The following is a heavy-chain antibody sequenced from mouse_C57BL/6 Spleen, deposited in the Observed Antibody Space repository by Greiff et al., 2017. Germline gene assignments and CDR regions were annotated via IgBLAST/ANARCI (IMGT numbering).Heavy chain of an antibody. CDR3: ARDYDGYWYFDV. CDR2: INYDGSST. Sequence: EVHLVESEGGLVQPGSSMKLSCTASGFTFSDYYMAWVRQVPEKGLEWVANINYDGSSTYYLDSLKSRFFISRDNAKNILYLQMSSLKSEDTATYYCARDYDGYWYFDVWGTGTTVTVSS. D-gene: IGHD2-12*01. V-gene: IGHV5-16*01. J-gene: IGHJ1*03. CDR1: GFTFSDYY.